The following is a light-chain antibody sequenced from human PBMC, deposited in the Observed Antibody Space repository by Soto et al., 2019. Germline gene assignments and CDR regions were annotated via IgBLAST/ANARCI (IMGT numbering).Light chain of an antibody. CDR2: GAS. Sequence: EIVMTQSPATLSVSPGERATLSCRASQSVSSNLAWYQQKPGQAPRLLIYGASTRATGIPARFSGSGSGTEVPLTLRSLQSEDFGVYYCQQYNNWPPSTFGPGTKVDIK. CDR3: QQYNNWPPST. V-gene: IGKV3-15*01. CDR1: QSVSSN. J-gene: IGKJ3*01.